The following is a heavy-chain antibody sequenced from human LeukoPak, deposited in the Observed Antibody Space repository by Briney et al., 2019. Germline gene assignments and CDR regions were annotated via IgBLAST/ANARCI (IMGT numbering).Heavy chain of an antibody. J-gene: IGHJ2*01. CDR2: TTGSGATT. CDR1: GFTFSSYV. Sequence: PGGSLRLSYAASGFTFSSYVITWVRQAPGKGLEWVTTTTGSGATTDYADSVKGRFTISRDNSKNTLSLQMNSLRAEDTAVYYCARSWYFDLWGRGTLVTVSS. CDR3: ARSWYFDL. V-gene: IGHV3-23*01.